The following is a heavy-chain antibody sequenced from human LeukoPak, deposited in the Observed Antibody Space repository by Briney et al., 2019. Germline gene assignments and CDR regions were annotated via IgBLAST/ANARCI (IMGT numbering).Heavy chain of an antibody. CDR3: ARAMFPEYYYGSGSLSDV. Sequence: GASVKVSCKASGYTFTGYYMHWVRQAPGQGLEWMGRINPNSGGTNYAQKFQGRVTMTRGTSISTAYMELSRLRSDDTAVYYCARAMFPEYYYGSGSLSDVWGQGTLVTVSS. V-gene: IGHV1-2*06. CDR2: INPNSGGT. D-gene: IGHD3-10*01. CDR1: GYTFTGYY. J-gene: IGHJ4*02.